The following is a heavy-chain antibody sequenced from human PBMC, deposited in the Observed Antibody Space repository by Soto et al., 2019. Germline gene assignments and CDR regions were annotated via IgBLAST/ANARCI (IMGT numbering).Heavy chain of an antibody. V-gene: IGHV3-30*18. J-gene: IGHJ4*02. CDR1: GFTFSNYG. D-gene: IGHD1-1*01. CDR3: AKEGPITNWYFDY. CDR2: ISYDGNVA. Sequence: QVQLVESGGGVVQPGRSLRLSCAASGFTFSNYGMHWVRHAPGKGLEWVIVISYDGNVAYYADSVKGRFTISRDNSKNTLYLQMNSQRTEDTAMYYCAKEGPITNWYFDYWGQGILVTVSS.